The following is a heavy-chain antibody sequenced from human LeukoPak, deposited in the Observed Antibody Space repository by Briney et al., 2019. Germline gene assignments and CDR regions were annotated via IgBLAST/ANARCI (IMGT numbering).Heavy chain of an antibody. Sequence: SETLSLTCTVSGGSISSYYWSWIRQPAGKGLGWIGRIYTSGSTNYNPSLKSRVTMSVDTSKNQFSLKLSSVTAADTAVYYCARARRDLRYFDLYYFDYWGQGTLVTVSS. J-gene: IGHJ4*02. CDR1: GGSISSYY. CDR2: IYTSGST. CDR3: ARARRDLRYFDLYYFDY. D-gene: IGHD3-9*01. V-gene: IGHV4-4*07.